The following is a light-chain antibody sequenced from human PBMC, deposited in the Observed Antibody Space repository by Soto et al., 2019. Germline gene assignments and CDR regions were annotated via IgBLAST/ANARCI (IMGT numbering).Light chain of an antibody. J-gene: IGKJ1*01. CDR1: QSISSW. Sequence: DIQMTQSPSTLSASVGDRVTITCRASQSISSWLAWYQKKPGKVPKLLIYDASSLESGVPSRFSGSGSGTEFTLTISSLQPDDFATYYCQQYNSYPWTFGQGTKVDIK. CDR2: DAS. CDR3: QQYNSYPWT. V-gene: IGKV1-5*01.